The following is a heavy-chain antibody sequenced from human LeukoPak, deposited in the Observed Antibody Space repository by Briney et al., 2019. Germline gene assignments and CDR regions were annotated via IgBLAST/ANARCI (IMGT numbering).Heavy chain of an antibody. CDR1: GGSISSYY. CDR3: AGMYYNDSSGWYYYMDV. D-gene: IGHD3-22*01. CDR2: IYYSGST. V-gene: IGHV4-59*01. Sequence: SETLSLTCTVSGGSISSYYWSWIRQPPGKGLEWIGYIYYSGSTNYNPSLKSRVTISVDTSKNQFSLKLSSVTAADTAVYYCAGMYYNDSSGWYYYMDVWGKGTTVTVSS. J-gene: IGHJ6*03.